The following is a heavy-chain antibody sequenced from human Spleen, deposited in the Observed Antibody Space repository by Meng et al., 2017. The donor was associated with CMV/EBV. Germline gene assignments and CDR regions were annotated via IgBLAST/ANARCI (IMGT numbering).Heavy chain of an antibody. V-gene: IGHV1-69*08. CDR3: ARDPYYPPSAYSSGWSPYYFDY. D-gene: IGHD6-19*01. CDR2: ISPILGEA. Sequence: YTVSWWRQATGQGLEWMGMISPILGEANYAQKFHGRVTITADKSTSTVYMDLSSLTSDDTAVYYCARDPYYPPSAYSSGWSPYYFDYWGQGTLVTVSS. CDR1: YT. J-gene: IGHJ4*02.